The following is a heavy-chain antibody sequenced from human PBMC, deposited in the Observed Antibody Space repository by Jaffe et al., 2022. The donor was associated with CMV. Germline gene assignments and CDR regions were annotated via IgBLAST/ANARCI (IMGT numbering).Heavy chain of an antibody. J-gene: IGHJ3*02. CDR1: GGTFSSYA. CDR2: IIPIFGTA. CDR3: ARGVPGIAVAAPRSAFDI. Sequence: QVQLVQSGAEVKKPGSSVKVSCKASGGTFSSYAISWVRQAPGQGLEWMGGIIPIFGTANYAQKFQGRVTITADESTSTAYMELSSLRSEDTAVYYCARGVPGIAVAAPRSAFDIWGQGTMVTVSS. D-gene: IGHD6-19*01. V-gene: IGHV1-69*01.